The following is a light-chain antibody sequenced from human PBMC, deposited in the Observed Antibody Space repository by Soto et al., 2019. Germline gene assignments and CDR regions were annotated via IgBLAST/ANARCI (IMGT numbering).Light chain of an antibody. CDR2: AVS. CDR1: SSDVGTYIS. V-gene: IGLV2-18*01. J-gene: IGLJ1*01. Sequence: QSVLTQPPSVSGSPGQSVSISCTGTSSDVGTYISVSWYQQPPGTAPKLIIYAVSNRPSGVPDRFSGSKSGNTASLTISGLQAEDEADYYCSLYISRSPSFVFGTGTKLTVL. CDR3: SLYISRSPSFV.